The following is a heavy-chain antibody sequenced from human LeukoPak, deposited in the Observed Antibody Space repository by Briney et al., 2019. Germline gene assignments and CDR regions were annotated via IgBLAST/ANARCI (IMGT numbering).Heavy chain of an antibody. CDR2: ISSSSSYI. CDR1: GFTFSSYS. J-gene: IGHJ4*02. Sequence: GGSLRLSCAASGFTFSSYSMNWVRQAPGKGLEWVSSISSSSSYIYYADSVKGRFTISRDNAKNSLYLQMNSLRAEDTAVYYRARDSGRDDSSGYYYSEVDYWGQGTLVTVSS. CDR3: ARDSGRDDSSGYYYSEVDY. D-gene: IGHD3-22*01. V-gene: IGHV3-21*01.